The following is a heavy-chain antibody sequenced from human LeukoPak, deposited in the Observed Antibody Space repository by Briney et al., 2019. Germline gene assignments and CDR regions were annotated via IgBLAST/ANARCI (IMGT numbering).Heavy chain of an antibody. D-gene: IGHD3-9*01. CDR1: GFIFRDYA. CDR2: LRGDGET. CDR3: TKASCASSADALLWVQARLVSDP. Sequence: GGSLRLSCVASGFIFRDYAMSWVRQTPAGGAEWGSSLRGDGETFYTDSVTGRFTLSRDHSRNTVYRQLNNMRVEGRTAQWCTKASCASSADALLWVQARLVSDP. V-gene: IGHV3-23*01. J-gene: IGHJ5*02.